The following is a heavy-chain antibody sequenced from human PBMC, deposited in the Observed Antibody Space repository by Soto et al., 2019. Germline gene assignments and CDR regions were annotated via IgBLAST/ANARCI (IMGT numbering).Heavy chain of an antibody. CDR3: ARDAYSSSWYLVY. J-gene: IGHJ4*02. D-gene: IGHD6-13*01. V-gene: IGHV1-69*08. CDR2: IIPILGIA. Sequence: QVQLVQSGAEVKKPGSSVKVSCKASGGTFSSYTISWVRQAPGQGLEWMGRIIPILGIAQYAQKFQSSVTITMDXXTSTAYMELSSLRSEDTAVYYCARDAYSSSWYLVYWGQGTLVTVSS. CDR1: GGTFSSYT.